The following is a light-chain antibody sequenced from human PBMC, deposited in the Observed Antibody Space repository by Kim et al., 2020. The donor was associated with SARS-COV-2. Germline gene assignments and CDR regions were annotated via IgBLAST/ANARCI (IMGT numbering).Light chain of an antibody. Sequence: APGERATLSCRASQSVGSTALGWYQQKPGQAPRLLIYGTSSRATGIPDRFSGSGSGTDFTLTISRLEPEDSAVYYCQQYGNSPRTFGQGTKVNIK. CDR2: GTS. CDR1: QSVGSTA. J-gene: IGKJ1*01. V-gene: IGKV3-20*01. CDR3: QQYGNSPRT.